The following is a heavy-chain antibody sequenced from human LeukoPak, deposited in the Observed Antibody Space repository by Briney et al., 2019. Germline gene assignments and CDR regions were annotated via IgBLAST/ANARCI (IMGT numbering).Heavy chain of an antibody. CDR2: ISVCNGNT. J-gene: IGHJ4*02. D-gene: IGHD6-13*01. CDR1: GYTFTSYG. Sequence: ASVKVSCKASGYTFTSYGISWVRQAPGQGLEWMGWISVCNGNTDYAQKLQGRGTMTTDTSTSTAYMELRSLRSDDTAVYYCARFFYSSSSSDYWGQGTLVAVSS. CDR3: ARFFYSSSSSDY. V-gene: IGHV1-18*01.